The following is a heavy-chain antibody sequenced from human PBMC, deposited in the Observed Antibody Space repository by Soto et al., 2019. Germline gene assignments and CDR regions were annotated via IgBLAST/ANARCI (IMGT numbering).Heavy chain of an antibody. CDR1: GFTFSSYA. D-gene: IGHD3-22*01. Sequence: ESGGGVVQPGRSLRLSCAASGFTFSSYAMHWVRQAPGKGLEWVAVISYDGSNKYYADSVKGRFTISRDNSKNTLYLQMNSLRAEDTAVYYCARDQNYYDSSGYYRGDAFDIWGQGTMVTVSS. CDR2: ISYDGSNK. CDR3: ARDQNYYDSSGYYRGDAFDI. J-gene: IGHJ3*02. V-gene: IGHV3-30-3*01.